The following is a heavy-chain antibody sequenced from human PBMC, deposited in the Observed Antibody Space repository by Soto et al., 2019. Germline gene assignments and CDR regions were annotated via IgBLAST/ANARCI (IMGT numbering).Heavy chain of an antibody. CDR2: INHSGST. CDR3: ARGRFPSSSSILLFQAEDGIRDL. D-gene: IGHD6-6*01. J-gene: IGHJ2*01. V-gene: IGHV4-34*01. Sequence: LRIGSAQGWSGEINHSGSTNYNPSLKSRVTISVDTSKNQFSLKLSSVTAADPAVYYCARGRFPSSSSILLFQAEDGIRDL.